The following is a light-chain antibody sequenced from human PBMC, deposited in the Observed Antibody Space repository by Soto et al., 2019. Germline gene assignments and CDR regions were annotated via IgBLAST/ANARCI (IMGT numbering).Light chain of an antibody. CDR1: QSISSW. CDR3: QQYNSYYT. J-gene: IGKJ2*01. CDR2: DAS. Sequence: DIQMTQSPSTLSASVGDRVTITCRASQSISSWLAWYQQKPGKAPKLLIYDASSLESGVPSRFSGSGSGTEFTLTISSLQPDDFATDYCQQYNSYYTFGQGTKLEIK. V-gene: IGKV1-5*01.